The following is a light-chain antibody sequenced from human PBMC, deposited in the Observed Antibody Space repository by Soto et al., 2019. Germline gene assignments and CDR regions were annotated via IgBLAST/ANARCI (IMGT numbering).Light chain of an antibody. J-gene: IGLJ1*01. CDR3: CSFTSSNTHV. Sequence: QSALTQPASVSGSPGQSITISCTGTSSDVGSYNLVSWYQQHPGKAPKLMIYEGSKRPSGVSNRFSGSRSGNTASLTISGLQAEDEADYYCCSFTSSNTHVFGTGTKLTVL. CDR1: SSDVGSYNL. CDR2: EGS. V-gene: IGLV2-23*01.